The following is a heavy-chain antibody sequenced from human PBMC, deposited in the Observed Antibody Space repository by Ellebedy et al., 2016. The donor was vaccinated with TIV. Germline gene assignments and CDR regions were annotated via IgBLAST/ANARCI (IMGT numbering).Heavy chain of an antibody. Sequence: AASVKVSCKASGGTFSSYAISWVRQVPGQGLEWVGGNIPRFGRPNSAQKFQGRVKITADESSSTAYMELSGLRSDETAVYYCARDSGANFLGLSFGLWGRGTLVTVSS. D-gene: IGHD4/OR15-4a*01. CDR3: ARDSGANFLGLSFGL. CDR1: GGTFSSYA. CDR2: NIPRFGRP. J-gene: IGHJ2*01. V-gene: IGHV1-69*13.